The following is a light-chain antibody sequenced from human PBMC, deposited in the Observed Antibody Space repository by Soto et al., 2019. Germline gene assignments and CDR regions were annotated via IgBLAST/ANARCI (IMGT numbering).Light chain of an antibody. CDR1: SSNIGSNI. J-gene: IGLJ1*01. V-gene: IGLV1-44*01. Sequence: QLVLTQPPSASGTPGQRVTISCSGSSSNIGSNIVNWYQQLPGTAPKLLIYSYNQRPSGVPDRFSGSKSGTSASLAISGLQSEDEADYYCAAWDDSLTGYVFGTGTKVTVL. CDR3: AAWDDSLTGYV. CDR2: SYN.